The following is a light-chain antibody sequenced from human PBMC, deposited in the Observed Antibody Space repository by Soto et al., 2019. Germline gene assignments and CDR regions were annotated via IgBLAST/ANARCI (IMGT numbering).Light chain of an antibody. J-gene: IGKJ5*01. CDR2: DAY. V-gene: IGKV3-11*01. CDR3: QQRHMWPIT. CDR1: QSFRGL. Sequence: EVVLTQSPVTLSLSPGERATLSCRASQSFRGLLAWYQQKPGQAPRLLIYDAYNRATSIPPRFSGSGSGTDFTLTTSSLEPEDSAVYYCQQRHMWPITFGQGTRLEIK.